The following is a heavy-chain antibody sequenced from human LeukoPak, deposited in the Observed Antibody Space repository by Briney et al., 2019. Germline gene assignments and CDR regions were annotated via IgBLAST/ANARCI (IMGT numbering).Heavy chain of an antibody. J-gene: IGHJ6*02. CDR2: INHSGST. CDR3: ARGGSGWGNYYYYGMDV. CDR1: GGSFSGYY. V-gene: IGHV4-34*01. Sequence: SETLSLTCAVYGGSFSGYYWSWIRQPPGKGLEWIGEINHSGSTNYNPSLKSRVTISVDTSKNQFSLKLSSVTAADTAVYYCARGGSGWGNYYYYGMDVWGQGTTVTVSS. D-gene: IGHD6-19*01.